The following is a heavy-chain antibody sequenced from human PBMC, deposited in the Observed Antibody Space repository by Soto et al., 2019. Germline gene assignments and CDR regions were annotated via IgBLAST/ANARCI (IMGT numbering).Heavy chain of an antibody. CDR1: GFSFGNHW. Sequence: GSLRLSVAASGFSFGNHWMHWVRQAPGKGLEWVSRMNSDGSTTNYADSVKGRFTVSRDNSKNTLYLQMNSLRAEDTAVYYCATAEVDYWGPGTLVTVCS. V-gene: IGHV3-74*01. CDR2: MNSDGSTT. CDR3: ATAEVDY. J-gene: IGHJ4*02.